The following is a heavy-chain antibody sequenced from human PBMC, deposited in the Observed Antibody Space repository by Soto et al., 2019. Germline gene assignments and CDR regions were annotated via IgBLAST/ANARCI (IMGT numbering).Heavy chain of an antibody. V-gene: IGHV4-30-4*01. CDR1: GGSISSGDYY. D-gene: IGHD3-16*02. J-gene: IGHJ4*02. CDR3: ASQSLRLGELSSFDY. Sequence: PSETLSLTCTVSGGSISSGDYYWSWIRQPPGKGLEWIGYIYYSGSTYYNPSLKSRVTISVDTSKNQFSLKLSSVTAADTAVYYCASQSLRLGELSSFDYWGQGTLVTVSS. CDR2: IYYSGST.